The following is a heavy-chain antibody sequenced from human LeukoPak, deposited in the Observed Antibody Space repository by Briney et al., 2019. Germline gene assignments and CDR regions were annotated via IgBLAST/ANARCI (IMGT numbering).Heavy chain of an antibody. V-gene: IGHV3-7*01. CDR3: ARGFDGDSLFDY. CDR1: GFTFSSYW. CDR2: IKRDGGEK. D-gene: IGHD4-17*01. J-gene: IGHJ4*02. Sequence: SGGSLRLSCAASGFTFSSYWMSWVRQAPGKGLEWVSNIKRDGGEKYYVDSVKGRFTISRDNAKNSLYLQMNSLRADDTAVYYCARGFDGDSLFDYWGQGTLVTVSS.